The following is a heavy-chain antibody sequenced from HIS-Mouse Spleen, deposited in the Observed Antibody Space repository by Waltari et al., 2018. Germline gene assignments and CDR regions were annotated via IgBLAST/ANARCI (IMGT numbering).Heavy chain of an antibody. D-gene: IGHD4-4*01. CDR3: ARGHDYSNYFDY. CDR1: GYTFTSYD. J-gene: IGHJ4*02. V-gene: IGHV1-8*01. CDR2: IKPNRGNT. Sequence: QVQLVQSGAEVKKPGASVKVSCKASGYTFTSYDINWVRQATGQGLEWMGWIKPNRGNTGYAQKFQGRVTMTRNTSISTAYMELSSLRSEDTAVYYCARGHDYSNYFDYWGQGTLVTVSS.